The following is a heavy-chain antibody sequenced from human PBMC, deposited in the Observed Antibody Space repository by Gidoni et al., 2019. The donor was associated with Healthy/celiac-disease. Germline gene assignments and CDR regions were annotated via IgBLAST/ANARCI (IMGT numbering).Heavy chain of an antibody. CDR2: IYHSGST. Sequence: QVQLQESGPGLVKPSETLSLTCAVSGYSISSGYYLGWIRQPPGKGLEWIGSIYHSGSTYYNPSLKSRVTISVDTSKNQFSLKLSSVTAADTAVYYCARDQEGSFDYWGQGTLVTVSS. CDR3: ARDQEGSFDY. J-gene: IGHJ4*02. CDR1: GYSISSGYY. V-gene: IGHV4-38-2*02.